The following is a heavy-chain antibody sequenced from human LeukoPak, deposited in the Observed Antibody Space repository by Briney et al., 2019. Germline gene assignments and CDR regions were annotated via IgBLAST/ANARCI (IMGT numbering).Heavy chain of an antibody. D-gene: IGHD6-19*01. CDR2: TYYRSKWFN. J-gene: IGHJ4*02. Sequence: SQTLSLTCAISGDSVSTNSAAWNWIRQSPSRGLEWQGRTYYRSKWFNDYALSVTSRITINPDTSKNQFSLQLNSVIPEDTAVYYCVRESQGSTSGWLNGYFDFWGQGALVTVSS. CDR3: VRESQGSTSGWLNGYFDF. CDR1: GDSVSTNSAA. V-gene: IGHV6-1*01.